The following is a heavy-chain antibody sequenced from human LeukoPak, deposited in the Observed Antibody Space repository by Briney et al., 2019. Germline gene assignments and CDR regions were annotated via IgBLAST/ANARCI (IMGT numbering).Heavy chain of an antibody. CDR1: GFTFSSYS. CDR2: ISSSSSYI. D-gene: IGHD3-22*01. V-gene: IGHV3-21*01. Sequence: GGSLRLSCAASGFTFSSYSMNWVRQAPGKGLEWASSISSSSSYIYYADSVKGRFTISRDNAKNSLYLQMNSLRAEDTAVYYCARDFGYYDSSGYYGENFDYWGQGTLVTVSS. J-gene: IGHJ4*02. CDR3: ARDFGYYDSSGYYGENFDY.